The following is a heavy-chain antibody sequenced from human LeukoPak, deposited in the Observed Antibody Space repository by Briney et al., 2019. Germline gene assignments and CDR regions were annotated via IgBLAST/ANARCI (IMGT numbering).Heavy chain of an antibody. D-gene: IGHD3-10*01. CDR2: INPNSGGT. J-gene: IGHJ3*02. CDR3: ARNIWFGESSDAFDI. CDR1: GYTFTGYY. Sequence: GASMKVSCKASGYTFTGYYMHWVRQAPGQGLEWMGWINPNSGGTNYALKFQGRVTMTRDTSISTAYMELSRLRSDDTAVYYCARNIWFGESSDAFDIWGQGTMVTVSS. V-gene: IGHV1-2*02.